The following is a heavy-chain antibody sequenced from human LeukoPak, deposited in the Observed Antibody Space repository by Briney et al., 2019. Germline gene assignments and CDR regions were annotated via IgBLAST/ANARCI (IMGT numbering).Heavy chain of an antibody. CDR2: ISSSGSTI. CDR1: GFTFSSYE. D-gene: IGHD3-10*01. V-gene: IGHV3-48*03. CDR3: ARDLVGWFGELAIDY. J-gene: IGHJ4*02. Sequence: GGSLRLSCAASGFTFSSYEMNWVRQAPGKGLEWVSYISSSGSTIYYADSVKGRFTISRNNAKNSLYLQMNSLRAEDTAVYYCARDLVGWFGELAIDYWGQGTLVTVSS.